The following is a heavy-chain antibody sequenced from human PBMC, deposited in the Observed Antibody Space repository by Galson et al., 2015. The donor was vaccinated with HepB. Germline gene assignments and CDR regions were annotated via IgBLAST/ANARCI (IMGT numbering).Heavy chain of an antibody. V-gene: IGHV5-10-1*01. CDR3: ARHVGEGSYHYYYGLDV. J-gene: IGHJ6*02. D-gene: IGHD1-26*01. CDR2: TDPKDSYT. CDR1: GYRFTTYW. Sequence: QSGAEVTKPGESLRISCKGSGYRFTTYWITWVRQVPGKGLEWMGRTDPKDSYTQYSPSFQGHVTISAEKSIDTVYLQWSSLKASDSAIYYCARHVGEGSYHYYYGLDVWGQGTTVTVSS.